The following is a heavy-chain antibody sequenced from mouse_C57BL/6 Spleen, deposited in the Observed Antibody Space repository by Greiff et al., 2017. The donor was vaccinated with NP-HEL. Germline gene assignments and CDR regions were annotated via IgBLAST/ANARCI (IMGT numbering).Heavy chain of an antibody. D-gene: IGHD2-5*01. Sequence: QVQLQQPGAELVKPGASVKLSCKASGYTFTSYWMHWVKQRPGQGLEWIGMIHPNSGSTNYNEKFKSKATLTVDKSSSTAYMQLSSLTSEDSAVYYCASPLYSNYRIFFAYWGQGTLVTVSA. CDR2: IHPNSGST. CDR3: ASPLYSNYRIFFAY. J-gene: IGHJ3*01. CDR1: GYTFTSYW. V-gene: IGHV1-64*01.